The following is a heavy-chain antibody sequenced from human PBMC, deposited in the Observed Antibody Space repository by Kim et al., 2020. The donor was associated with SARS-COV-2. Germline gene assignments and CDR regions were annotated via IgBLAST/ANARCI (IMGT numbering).Heavy chain of an antibody. CDR3: ARVSEMATFEGGFDY. Sequence: SVKVSCKASGGTFSSYAISWVRQAPGQGLEWMGGIIPVFGTANYAQKFQGRVTITADESTSTAYMELSSLRSEDTAVYYCARVSEMATFEGGFDYWGQGTLVTVSS. D-gene: IGHD5-12*01. CDR1: GGTFSSYA. V-gene: IGHV1-69*13. CDR2: IIPVFGTA. J-gene: IGHJ4*02.